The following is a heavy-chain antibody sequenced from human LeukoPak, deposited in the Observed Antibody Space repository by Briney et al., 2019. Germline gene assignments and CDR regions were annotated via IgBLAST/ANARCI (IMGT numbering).Heavy chain of an antibody. CDR3: AISPGVMITFGGAPATDYFDY. CDR1: GYTFTSYV. Sequence: ASVKVSCKASGYTFTSYVISWVRQAPGQGLEWMGWINPNSGGTNYAQKFQGRVTMTRDTSISTAYMEVSRLRSDDTAVYYCAISPGVMITFGGAPATDYFDYWGQGTLVTVSS. D-gene: IGHD3-16*01. V-gene: IGHV1-2*02. CDR2: INPNSGGT. J-gene: IGHJ4*02.